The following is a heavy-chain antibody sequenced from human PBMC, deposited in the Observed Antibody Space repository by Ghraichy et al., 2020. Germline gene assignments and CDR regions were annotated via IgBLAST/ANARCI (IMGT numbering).Heavy chain of an antibody. CDR2: IYSGGST. J-gene: IGHJ3*02. CDR1: GFTVSSNY. CDR3: ARRNDYGDPDAFDI. Sequence: GGSLRLSCAASGFTVSSNYISWVRQAPGKGLEWVSVIYSGGSTYYADSVKGRFTISRHNSKNTLYLQMNSLRAEDTAVYYCARRNDYGDPDAFDIWGQGTMVTVSS. D-gene: IGHD4-17*01. V-gene: IGHV3-53*04.